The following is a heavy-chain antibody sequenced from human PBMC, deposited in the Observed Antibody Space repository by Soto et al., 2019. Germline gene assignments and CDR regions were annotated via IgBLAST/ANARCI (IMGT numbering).Heavy chain of an antibody. Sequence: VGSLRLSCAASGFTFSSYAMHWVRQAPGKGLEWVAVISYDGSNKYYADSVKGRFTISRDNSKNTLYLQMNSLRAEDTAVYYCARSYCTNGVCYTGLNAFDIWGQGTMVTVSS. D-gene: IGHD2-8*01. CDR2: ISYDGSNK. CDR3: ARSYCTNGVCYTGLNAFDI. CDR1: GFTFSSYA. J-gene: IGHJ3*02. V-gene: IGHV3-30-3*01.